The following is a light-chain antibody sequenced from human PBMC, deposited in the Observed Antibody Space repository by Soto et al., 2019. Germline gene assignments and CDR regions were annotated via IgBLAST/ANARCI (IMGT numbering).Light chain of an antibody. CDR3: STYSSSGPLSV. CDR1: SSDVGDYNY. V-gene: IGLV2-14*01. Sequence: QSALTQPASVSGSPGQSITISCTGSSSDVGDYNYVAWYQQHPDKAPKLMIFDVTSRPSGVSNRFSGSKSGSTASLTISGLQAEDEADYFCSTYSSSGPLSVFGTGTKVTVL. J-gene: IGLJ1*01. CDR2: DVT.